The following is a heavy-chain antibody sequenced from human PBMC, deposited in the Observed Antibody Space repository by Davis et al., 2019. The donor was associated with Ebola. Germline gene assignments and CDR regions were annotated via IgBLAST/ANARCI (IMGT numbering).Heavy chain of an antibody. CDR1: AGSISSYY. Sequence: SETLSLTCTLSAGSISSYYWSWIRQPPGKGLEWIGYIYYSGSTNYNPSLKSRVTISVDTSKNQFSLKLSSVTAADTAVYYCARSGYSSGWYFGDWFDPWGQGTLVTVSS. V-gene: IGHV4-59*01. D-gene: IGHD6-19*01. J-gene: IGHJ5*02. CDR3: ARSGYSSGWYFGDWFDP. CDR2: IYYSGST.